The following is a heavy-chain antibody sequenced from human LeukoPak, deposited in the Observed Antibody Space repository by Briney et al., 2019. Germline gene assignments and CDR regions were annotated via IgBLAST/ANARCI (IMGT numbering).Heavy chain of an antibody. CDR1: GYSFTSYW. D-gene: IGHD5-24*01. J-gene: IGHJ4*02. CDR2: IYPSDSET. CDR3: ARLPGGRDGHNRLDY. V-gene: IGHV5-51*01. Sequence: GESLKISCKGSGYSFTSYWIVWVRQMPGKGLEWMGIIYPSDSETRNSPSSQDKITLSADKYISTASLQWSGLTPSDTAMYHCARLPGGRDGHNRLDYWGQGTLVTVSS.